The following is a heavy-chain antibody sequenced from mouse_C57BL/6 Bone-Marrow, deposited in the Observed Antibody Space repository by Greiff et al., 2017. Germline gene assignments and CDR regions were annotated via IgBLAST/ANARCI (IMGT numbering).Heavy chain of an antibody. Sequence: QVQLQQSGAELVRPGTSVKMSCKASGYTFTNYWIGWAKQRPGHGLEWIGDIYPGGGYTNYNEKFKGKATLTADKSSSTAYMQISSLTSEDSAIYYCARERYYGSYFDYWGQGTTLTVSS. CDR3: ARERYYGSYFDY. D-gene: IGHD1-1*01. V-gene: IGHV1-63*01. CDR1: GYTFTNYW. CDR2: IYPGGGYT. J-gene: IGHJ2*01.